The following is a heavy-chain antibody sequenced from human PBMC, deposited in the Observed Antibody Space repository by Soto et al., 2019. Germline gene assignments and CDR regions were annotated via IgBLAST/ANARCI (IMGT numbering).Heavy chain of an antibody. J-gene: IGHJ6*02. CDR3: AKDLSGTPPTYYFYYYGMDV. CDR2: ISYDGSNK. CDR1: GFTFSGYG. V-gene: IGHV3-30*18. D-gene: IGHD1-1*01. Sequence: GGSLRLSCAASGFTFSGYGMHWVRQAPGKGLEWVAVISYDGSNKYYADSVKGRFTISRDNAKNTLYLQMNSLRDEDTAVYYFAKDLSGTPPTYYFYYYGMDVWGQGTTVTVSS.